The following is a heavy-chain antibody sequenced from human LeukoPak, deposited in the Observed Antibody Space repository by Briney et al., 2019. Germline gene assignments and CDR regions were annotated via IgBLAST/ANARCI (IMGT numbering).Heavy chain of an antibody. CDR2: MNPNSGNT. V-gene: IGHV1-8*01. CDR1: GYTFTSYN. CDR3: ARAPAGDIGGGSYSIDY. Sequence: ASVKVSCKASGYTFTSYNINWVRQATGQGLEWMGWMNPNSGNTGYAQKFQGRLTMTRNTSISTAYMELSSLRSEDTVVYYCARAPAGDIGGGSYSIDYWGQGTLVTVSS. D-gene: IGHD1-26*01. J-gene: IGHJ4*02.